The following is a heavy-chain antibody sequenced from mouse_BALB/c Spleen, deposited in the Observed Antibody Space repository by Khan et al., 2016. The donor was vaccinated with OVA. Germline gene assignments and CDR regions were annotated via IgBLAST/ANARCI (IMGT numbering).Heavy chain of an antibody. CDR2: IAPANGNT. Sequence: VQLQQSGAELVKPGASVTLSCTASGFNIKDTYLHWVKQRPEQGLEWIGRIAPANGNTQYDPKFKGKATITSDTYSDTSYLKLNSLTSEDTAVYYCARPSYDPRDFEVWGAGTTVTVSS. D-gene: IGHD2-10*02. CDR3: ARPSYDPRDFEV. J-gene: IGHJ1*01. CDR1: GFNIKDTY. V-gene: IGHV14-3*02.